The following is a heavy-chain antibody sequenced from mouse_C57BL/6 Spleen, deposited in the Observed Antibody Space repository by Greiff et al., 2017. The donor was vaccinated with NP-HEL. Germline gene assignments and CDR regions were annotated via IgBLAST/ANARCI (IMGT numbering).Heavy chain of an antibody. Sequence: VQLQQSGAELVMPGASVKLSCKASGYTFTSYWMHWVKQRPGQGLEWIGEIDPSDSYTNYNQKFKGKSTLTVDKSSSTAYMQLSSLTSGDSAVYECGRGAFFTTVVATYWYCDVWGTGTTVTVSS. CDR2: IDPSDSYT. J-gene: IGHJ1*03. D-gene: IGHD1-1*01. V-gene: IGHV1-69*01. CDR1: GYTFTSYW. CDR3: GRGAFFTTVVATYWYCDV.